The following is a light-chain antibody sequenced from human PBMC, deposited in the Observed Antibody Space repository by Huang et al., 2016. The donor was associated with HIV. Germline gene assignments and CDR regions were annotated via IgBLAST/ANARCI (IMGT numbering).Light chain of an antibody. V-gene: IGKV3-20*01. CDR2: GAS. CDR3: QRYGSSPMYT. Sequence: EFVLTQSPGTLFLSPGERVTLSCTASQTVSNSYLAWYQQKPGQAPRLVIYGASNRVSGSPDRFSGSGSGTDFNLTISRLEPEDFAVYYCQRYGSSPMYTFGQGTKLEMK. J-gene: IGKJ2*01. CDR1: QTVSNSY.